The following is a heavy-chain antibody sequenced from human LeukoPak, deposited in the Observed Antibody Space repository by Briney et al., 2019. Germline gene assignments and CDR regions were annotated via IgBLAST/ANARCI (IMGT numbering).Heavy chain of an antibody. V-gene: IGHV1-18*01. CDR3: ARVPTGYDSSGYDYYYGVDV. D-gene: IGHD3-22*01. J-gene: IGHJ6*02. CDR2: ISAYNGNT. Sequence: ASVKVSCKASGYTFTSYGISWVRQAPGQGLEWMGWISAYNGNTNYAQKLQGRVTMTTDTSTSTAYMELRSLRSDDTAVYYCARVPTGYDSSGYDYYYGVDVWGQGTTVTVSS. CDR1: GYTFTSYG.